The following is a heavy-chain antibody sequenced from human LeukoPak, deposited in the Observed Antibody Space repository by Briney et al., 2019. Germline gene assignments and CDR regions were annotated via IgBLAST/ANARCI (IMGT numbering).Heavy chain of an antibody. D-gene: IGHD3-16*02. CDR2: INHSGST. Sequence: SETLSLTCAVYGGSFSGYYWSWIRQPPGKGLEWIGEINHSGSTNYNPSLKSRVTISVGTSKNQFSLKLSSVTAADTAVYYCARSDYVWGSYRYKWFDPWGQGTLVTVSS. J-gene: IGHJ5*02. V-gene: IGHV4-34*01. CDR1: GGSFSGYY. CDR3: ARSDYVWGSYRYKWFDP.